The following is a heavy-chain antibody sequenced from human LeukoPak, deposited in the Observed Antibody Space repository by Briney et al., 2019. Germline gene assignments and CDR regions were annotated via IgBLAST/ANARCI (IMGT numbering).Heavy chain of an antibody. CDR1: QFNFTSYW. D-gene: IGHD2-2*01. Sequence: GESLKISCKCSQFNFTSYWIIGVRQMPGACLEWMEIIFPGDSDTRYDPAFQGHVTISADTAISAASLQWSSLEASDNAMYYCARRYCSTSSCYLDSWGQGTLVTVSS. J-gene: IGHJ4*02. V-gene: IGHV5-51*01. CDR3: ARRYCSTSSCYLDS. CDR2: IFPGDSDT.